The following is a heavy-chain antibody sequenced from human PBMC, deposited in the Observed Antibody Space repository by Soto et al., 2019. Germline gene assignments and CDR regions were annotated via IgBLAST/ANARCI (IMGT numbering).Heavy chain of an antibody. CDR1: GFTFSSYW. V-gene: IGHV3-30*03. D-gene: IGHD3-22*01. Sequence: PGGSLRLSCAASGFTFSSYWMHWVRQAPGKGLEWVAFMSYDGNKKSYADSVKGRFTISRDNSKNTLYLQMDSLRAEDTAVYYCARDRVESGYPEYFQHWGQGTLVTVSS. CDR3: ARDRVESGYPEYFQH. CDR2: MSYDGNKK. J-gene: IGHJ1*01.